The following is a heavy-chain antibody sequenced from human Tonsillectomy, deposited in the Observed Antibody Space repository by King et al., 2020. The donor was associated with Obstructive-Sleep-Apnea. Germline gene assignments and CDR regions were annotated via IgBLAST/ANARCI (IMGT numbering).Heavy chain of an antibody. V-gene: IGHV4-59*01. Sequence: QLQESGPGLVKPSQTLSLTCTVSGGSISGYYCSWIRQPPGKGLEWIGYIYNSESTDYNPSLKSRVTISVDTSKNQFSLKLRSVTAADTAVYYCARGVDTAMVTLGCYFDYWGQATLVTVPP. CDR2: IYNSEST. CDR3: ARGVDTAMVTLGCYFDY. D-gene: IGHD5-18*01. J-gene: IGHJ4*02. CDR1: GGSISGYY.